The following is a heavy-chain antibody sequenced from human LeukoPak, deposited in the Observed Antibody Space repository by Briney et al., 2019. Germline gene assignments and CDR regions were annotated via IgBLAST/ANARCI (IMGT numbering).Heavy chain of an antibody. Sequence: GGSLRLSCAASGFTFSSYWMHWVRQAPGKGLVWVSRIDPHGTITFYADSVKGRFTISRDNAKNTVYLQMNSLRAEDTAVYYCARDFDWGSGLWGQGTLVTVSS. V-gene: IGHV3-74*01. CDR3: ARDFDWGSGL. D-gene: IGHD7-27*01. CDR1: GFTFSSYW. CDR2: IDPHGTIT. J-gene: IGHJ4*02.